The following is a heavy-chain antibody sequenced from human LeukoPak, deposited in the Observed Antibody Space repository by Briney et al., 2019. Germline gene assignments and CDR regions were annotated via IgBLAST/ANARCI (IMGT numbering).Heavy chain of an antibody. D-gene: IGHD2-2*01. V-gene: IGHV3-66*02. J-gene: IGHJ6*02. CDR3: ARDAAYCSSTSCSLSGYYGMDV. Sequence: GGSLRLSCAASGFTVSSNYMSWVRQAPGKGLEWVSVIYSGGSTYYADSVKGRFIISRDSSKNTLYLQMNSLRAEDTAVYYCARDAAYCSSTSCSLSGYYGMDVWGQGTTVTVSS. CDR1: GFTVSSNY. CDR2: IYSGGST.